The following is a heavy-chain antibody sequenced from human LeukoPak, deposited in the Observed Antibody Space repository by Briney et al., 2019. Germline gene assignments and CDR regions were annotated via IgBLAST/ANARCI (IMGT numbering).Heavy chain of an antibody. CDR1: GFTFSNYA. Sequence: PGASLRLSCVASGFTFSNYAMSWVSQAPGKRREGGSAVTGRGGSTYYADSVKGRFTISRDNSRNTLFLQMNSLRAEDTAIYYCAKWGDFDILTGYYVSDFWGQGTLVTVSS. D-gene: IGHD3-9*01. CDR2: VTGRGGST. V-gene: IGHV3-23*01. CDR3: AKWGDFDILTGYYVSDF. J-gene: IGHJ4*02.